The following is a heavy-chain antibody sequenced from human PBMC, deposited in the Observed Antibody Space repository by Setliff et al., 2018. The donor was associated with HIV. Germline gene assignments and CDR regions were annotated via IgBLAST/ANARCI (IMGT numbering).Heavy chain of an antibody. J-gene: IGHJ2*01. CDR3: AHTLTDYWYFDV. Sequence: SGPTLVNPTQTLTLTCTFSGFSLTTSGVCVTWIRQSPGKALEWLARIDWDDNKLYSPSLNRRLTITKDTSKNQVKLTMAKLDPVDTATFYCAHTLTDYWYFDVWGRGTLVTVSS. D-gene: IGHD1-20*01. CDR2: IDWDDNK. CDR1: GFSLTTSGVC. V-gene: IGHV2-5*02.